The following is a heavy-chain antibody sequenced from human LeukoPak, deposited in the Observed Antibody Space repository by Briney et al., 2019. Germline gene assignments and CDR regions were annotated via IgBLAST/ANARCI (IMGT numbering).Heavy chain of an antibody. CDR2: ISAYNGNT. CDR1: GYNLTGYY. D-gene: IGHD3-9*01. V-gene: IGHV1-18*04. J-gene: IGHJ1*01. Sequence: GASVKVSCKASGYNLTGYYIHWVRQAPGQGREWMGWISAYNGNTNYAQKLQGRVTMTTDTSTSTAYMELRSLRSDDTAVYYCARSYYDILTGYFQHWGQGTLVTVSS. CDR3: ARSYYDILTGYFQH.